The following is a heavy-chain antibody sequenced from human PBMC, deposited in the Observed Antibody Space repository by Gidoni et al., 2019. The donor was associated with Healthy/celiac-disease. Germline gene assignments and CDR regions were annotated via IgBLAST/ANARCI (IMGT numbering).Heavy chain of an antibody. CDR2: IIPIFGTA. CDR1: GGTFSSYA. V-gene: IGHV1-69*01. CDR3: ALNEWGRLTGYYGGDY. D-gene: IGHD3-9*01. Sequence: QVQLVQSGAEVKKPGSSVKVSCKASGGTFSSYAISWVRQAPGQGLEWMGGIIPIFGTANYAQKFQGRVTITADESTSTAYMELSSLRSEDTAVYYCALNEWGRLTGYYGGDYWGQGTLVTVSS. J-gene: IGHJ4*02.